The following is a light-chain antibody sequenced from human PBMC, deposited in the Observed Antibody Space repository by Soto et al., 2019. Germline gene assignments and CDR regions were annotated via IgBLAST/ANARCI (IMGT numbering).Light chain of an antibody. J-gene: IGKJ4*01. V-gene: IGKV1D-12*01. CDR3: QQANSFPLT. Sequence: DIQMTQSPSSVSASVGDRVTIACRASQDVNNWLAWYQQKPGKAPKLLIYTTSNLQSGVPSRFSGSGSGTDFTLTISSLQPEDFATYYCQQANSFPLTFGGGTKVEIK. CDR1: QDVNNW. CDR2: TTS.